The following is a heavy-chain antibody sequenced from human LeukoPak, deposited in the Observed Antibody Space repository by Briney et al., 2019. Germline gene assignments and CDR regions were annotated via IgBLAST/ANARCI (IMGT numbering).Heavy chain of an antibody. J-gene: IGHJ3*02. V-gene: IGHV5-51*01. D-gene: IGHD5-18*01. Sequence: GESLKISCKGSGYSFITYWIGWVRQMPGKGLEWMGIIYPGDSDTRYSPPFQGQVTISADKSISTAYLQWSSLKASDTAMYYCARMGNTALVNSGYAFDIWGQGTMVTVSS. CDR1: GYSFITYW. CDR3: ARMGNTALVNSGYAFDI. CDR2: IYPGDSDT.